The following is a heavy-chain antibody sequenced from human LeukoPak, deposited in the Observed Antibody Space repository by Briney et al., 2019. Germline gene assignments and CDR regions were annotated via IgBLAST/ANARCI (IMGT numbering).Heavy chain of an antibody. V-gene: IGHV1-18*01. CDR2: ISAYNGNT. Sequence: GASVKVSCKASGYTFTSYGISWVRQAPGQGLEWMGWISAYNGNTNYAQKLQGRVTMTTDTSTSTAYMELRSLRSDDTAVYYCARGQGILTGYFAYYYYYGMDVWGQGTTVTVSS. D-gene: IGHD3-9*01. CDR3: ARGQGILTGYFAYYYYYGMDV. J-gene: IGHJ6*02. CDR1: GYTFTSYG.